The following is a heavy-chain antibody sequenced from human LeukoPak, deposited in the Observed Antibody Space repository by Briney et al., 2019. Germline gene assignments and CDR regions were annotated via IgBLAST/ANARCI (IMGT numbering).Heavy chain of an antibody. V-gene: IGHV4-4*09. Sequence: SETLSLTRTVSGGSISSYYWSWIRQPPGKGLEWIGYIYTSGSTNYNPSLKSRVTISVDTSTNQFSLKLSSVTAADTAVYYCARHPRGYYYYMDVWGKGTTVTVSS. J-gene: IGHJ6*03. CDR3: ARHPRGYYYYMDV. CDR1: GGSISSYY. D-gene: IGHD3-10*01. CDR2: IYTSGST.